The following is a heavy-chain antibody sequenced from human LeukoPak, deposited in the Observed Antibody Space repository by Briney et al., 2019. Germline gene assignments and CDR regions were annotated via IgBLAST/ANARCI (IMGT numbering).Heavy chain of an antibody. V-gene: IGHV4-38-2*01. CDR1: GFTFSDYY. D-gene: IGHD3-3*01. CDR3: ARVDDYDFIDY. Sequence: PGGSLRLSCAASGFTFSDYYMSWIRQPPGKGLEWIGSIYYSGSTYYNPSLKSRVTISVDTSKNQFSLKLSSVTAADTAVYYCARVDDYDFIDYWGQGTLVTVSS. J-gene: IGHJ4*02. CDR2: IYYSGST.